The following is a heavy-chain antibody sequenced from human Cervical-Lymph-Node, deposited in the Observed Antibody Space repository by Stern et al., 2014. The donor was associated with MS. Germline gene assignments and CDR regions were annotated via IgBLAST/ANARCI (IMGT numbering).Heavy chain of an antibody. Sequence: QVQLVESGAEVKKPGASVKVSCKASGYTFTSYYIHWVRQAPGQGLEWMGIVIPSGGSTSYAQKFQGRVTMTRDTSTSTVYMEQSSLRSEDTAVYYCAREVAGHRLGMMDVWGQGTTVTVSS. D-gene: IGHD6-19*01. J-gene: IGHJ6*02. CDR2: VIPSGGST. CDR3: AREVAGHRLGMMDV. CDR1: GYTFTSYY. V-gene: IGHV1-46*01.